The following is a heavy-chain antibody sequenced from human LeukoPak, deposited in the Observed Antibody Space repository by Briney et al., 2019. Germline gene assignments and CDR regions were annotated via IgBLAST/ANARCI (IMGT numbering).Heavy chain of an antibody. CDR1: GFTFSSYA. V-gene: IGHV3-23*01. J-gene: IGHJ4*02. CDR3: AKPNVITFGGVISYFDY. D-gene: IGHD3-16*02. Sequence: GGSLRLSCAASGFTFSSYAMSWVRQAPGKGLEWVSAISGSGGSTYYADSVKGRFTISRDNSKNTLYLQMNSLRAEDTAVYYCAKPNVITFGGVISYFDYWGQGTLVTVSS. CDR2: ISGSGGST.